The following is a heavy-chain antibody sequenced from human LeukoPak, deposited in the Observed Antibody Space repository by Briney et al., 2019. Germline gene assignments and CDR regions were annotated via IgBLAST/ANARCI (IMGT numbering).Heavy chain of an antibody. V-gene: IGHV3-72*01. Sequence: SGGSLRLSCAASGLTFSDHYMEWVRQAPGKGLEWIGRTRNKPNSYTTEYAASVKGRFTISRDASRNSLYLQMNSLKTEDTAVYYCATHAGMAAAGRVFDYWGRGTLVTVSS. D-gene: IGHD6-13*01. CDR3: ATHAGMAAAGRVFDY. J-gene: IGHJ4*02. CDR2: TRNKPNSYTT. CDR1: GLTFSDHY.